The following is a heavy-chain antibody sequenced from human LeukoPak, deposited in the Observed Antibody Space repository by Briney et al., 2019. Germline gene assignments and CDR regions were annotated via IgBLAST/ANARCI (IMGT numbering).Heavy chain of an antibody. CDR2: IYYSGST. D-gene: IGHD6-13*01. J-gene: IGHJ5*02. Sequence: ETLSLTCTVSDGSISSSSYYWGWIRQPPGKGLEWIGSIYYSGSTNYNPSLKSRVTISVDTSKNQFSLKLSSVTAADTAVYYCARGDRSSWLWFDPWGQGTLVTVSS. CDR3: ARGDRSSWLWFDP. CDR1: DGSISSSSYY. V-gene: IGHV4-39*07.